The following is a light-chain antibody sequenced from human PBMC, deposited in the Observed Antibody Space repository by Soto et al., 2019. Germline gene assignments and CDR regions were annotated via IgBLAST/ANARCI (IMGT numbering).Light chain of an antibody. Sequence: EVVLTQSPATLSLSPGERATLSCRASESIGNYLAWYQQKLGQAPKLLIYDASHRAIGIPGRFSGDGSGTDFPLTISSLEREDFAVYYCQWRSDWPPRLTFGGGTKVEIK. CDR3: QWRSDWPPRLT. CDR1: ESIGNY. V-gene: IGKV3-11*01. CDR2: DAS. J-gene: IGKJ4*01.